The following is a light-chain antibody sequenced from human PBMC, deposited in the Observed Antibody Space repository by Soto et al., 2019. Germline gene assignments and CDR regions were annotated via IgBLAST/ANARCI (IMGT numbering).Light chain of an antibody. V-gene: IGKV1-33*01. J-gene: IGKJ4*01. Sequence: DIHMTQSPSSLSASVGDRVTITCLASQDIGKFLNWYQVKPGKAPKLVIYDASILEPGVPARFRGSGSGTDFSFTIGDLQPEDIEKYYCQQYDNLPLTFGGGTKVQIK. CDR3: QQYDNLPLT. CDR1: QDIGKF. CDR2: DAS.